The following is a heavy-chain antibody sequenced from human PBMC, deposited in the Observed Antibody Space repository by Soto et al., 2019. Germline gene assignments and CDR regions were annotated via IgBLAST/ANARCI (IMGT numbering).Heavy chain of an antibody. CDR3: ARDRSPSGRMDV. CDR2: IIPIFGTA. V-gene: IGHV1-69*12. J-gene: IGHJ6*02. D-gene: IGHD3-10*01. CDR1: GGTFSSYA. Sequence: QVQLVQSGAEVKKPGSSVKVSCKASGGTFSSYAISWVRQAPGQGLEWMGGIIPIFGTANYAQKFQGRVTITADESSSTAYMALTSLRSEDTAVYYCARDRSPSGRMDVWGQGTTVTVSS.